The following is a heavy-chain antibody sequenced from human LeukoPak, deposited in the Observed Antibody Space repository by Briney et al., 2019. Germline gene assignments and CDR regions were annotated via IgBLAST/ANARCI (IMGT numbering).Heavy chain of an antibody. V-gene: IGHV4-34*01. CDR2: INHSGGT. Sequence: PSETLSLTCAVYGGSFSGYYWSWIRQPPGKGLEWIGEINHSGGTNYNPSLKSRVTISVDTSKNQFSLKLSSVTAADTAVYYCARSGIAVAPDYWGQGTLVTVSS. D-gene: IGHD6-19*01. J-gene: IGHJ4*02. CDR1: GGSFSGYY. CDR3: ARSGIAVAPDY.